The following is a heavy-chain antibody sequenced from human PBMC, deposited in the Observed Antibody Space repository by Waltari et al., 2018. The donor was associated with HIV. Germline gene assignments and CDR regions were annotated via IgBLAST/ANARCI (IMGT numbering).Heavy chain of an antibody. J-gene: IGHJ4*01. CDR3: SRGGTILTGNYPSGVS. D-gene: IGHD3-9*01. CDR2: MNPNSATT. Sequence: QVQLVQSGAEVKMPGASVKVSCKASGYTFTGSYIHWVRQAPGQGLEWMGWMNPNSATTHLPQKFRGRVKMTRDKSTSTAYLELTGLTSDDTALYWCSRGGTILTGNYPSGVSWGQGTLVTVSS. CDR1: GYTFTGSY. V-gene: IGHV1-2*02.